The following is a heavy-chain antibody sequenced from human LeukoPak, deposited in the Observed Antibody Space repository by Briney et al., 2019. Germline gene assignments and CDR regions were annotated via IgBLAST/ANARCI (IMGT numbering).Heavy chain of an antibody. CDR2: IYYSGST. Sequence: SETLSLTCTVSGGSISSYYWSWIRQPSGKGLEGIGYIYYSGSTDYNPSLKSRVTISADTSKNQFSLKLTSVTAADTAVYYCARGRRYCSGGSCYQRRFDYWGQGTLVTVSS. J-gene: IGHJ4*02. D-gene: IGHD2-15*01. V-gene: IGHV4-59*01. CDR1: GGSISSYY. CDR3: ARGRRYCSGGSCYQRRFDY.